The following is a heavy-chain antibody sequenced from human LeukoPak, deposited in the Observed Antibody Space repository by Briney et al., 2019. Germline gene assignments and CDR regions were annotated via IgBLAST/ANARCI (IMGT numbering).Heavy chain of an antibody. V-gene: IGHV3-15*01. Sequence: GRSLRLSCAASGFTFSSAWMTWVSPAPGKGLEWVGHIKNKTNGGTTDYAAPAKGRFIISRDDSKNTLYLQMNSLRTEDTAVYYCARGFCSSTNCYQGPFDFWGQGTLVTVSS. J-gene: IGHJ4*02. D-gene: IGHD2-2*01. CDR3: ARGFCSSTNCYQGPFDF. CDR2: IKNKTNGGTT. CDR1: GFTFSSAW.